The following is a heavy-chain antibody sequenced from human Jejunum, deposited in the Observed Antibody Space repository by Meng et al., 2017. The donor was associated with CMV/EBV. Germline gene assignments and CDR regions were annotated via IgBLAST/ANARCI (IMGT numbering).Heavy chain of an antibody. J-gene: IGHJ5*02. CDR1: FNTYT. Sequence: FNTYTINWVRQAPGQGLEWMGRIIPILDITNSAQNLQGRLTIIADRSSSTAYMELTSLRSDDTAVYYCATSTATTSNFGRVWNTWGQGTEVTVSS. CDR3: ATSTATTSNFGRVWNT. V-gene: IGHV1-69*02. CDR2: IIPILDIT. D-gene: IGHD1-1*01.